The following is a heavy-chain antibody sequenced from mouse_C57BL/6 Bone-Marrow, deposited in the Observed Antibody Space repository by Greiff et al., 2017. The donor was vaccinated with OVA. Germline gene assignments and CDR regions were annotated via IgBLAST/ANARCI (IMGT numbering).Heavy chain of an antibody. CDR2: IYPGDGDT. D-gene: IGHD1-1*01. V-gene: IGHV1-82*01. J-gene: IGHJ3*01. CDR1: GYAFSSSW. CDR3: ARGPLRYAY. Sequence: VKLQQSGPELVKPGASVKISCKASGYAFSSSWMNWVKQRPGKGLEWIGRIYPGDGDTNYNGKFKGKATLTADKSSSTAYMQLISRTSEDSAVYFCARGPLRYAYWGQGTLVTVSA.